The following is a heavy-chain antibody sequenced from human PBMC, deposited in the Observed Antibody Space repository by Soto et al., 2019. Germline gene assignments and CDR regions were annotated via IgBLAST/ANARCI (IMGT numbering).Heavy chain of an antibody. J-gene: IGHJ3*01. Sequence: QVQLVHSGAEVKTPGASVKVSCTASGYTFTGHYMHWVRQAPGQGLEWMGWINPNRVGTNYAHKFQGRVTMTRDTSISTACMELSRLRSDDTAVYYCAREPMVRAAHGFDFWGQGTMVTVSA. V-gene: IGHV1-2*02. D-gene: IGHD3-10*01. CDR2: INPNRVGT. CDR1: GYTFTGHY. CDR3: AREPMVRAAHGFDF.